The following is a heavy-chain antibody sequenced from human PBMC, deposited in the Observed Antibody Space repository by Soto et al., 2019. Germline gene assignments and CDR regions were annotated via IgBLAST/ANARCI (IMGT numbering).Heavy chain of an antibody. J-gene: IGHJ6*02. V-gene: IGHV3-30-3*01. CDR3: ARDAIVVVVAARMHYYGMDV. Sequence: PGGSLRLSCAASGFTFSSYAMHWVRQAPGKGPEWVAVISYDGSNKYYADSVKGRFTISRDNSKNTLYLQMDSLRAEDTAVYYCARDAIVVVVAARMHYYGMDVWGQGTTVTVSS. D-gene: IGHD2-15*01. CDR2: ISYDGSNK. CDR1: GFTFSSYA.